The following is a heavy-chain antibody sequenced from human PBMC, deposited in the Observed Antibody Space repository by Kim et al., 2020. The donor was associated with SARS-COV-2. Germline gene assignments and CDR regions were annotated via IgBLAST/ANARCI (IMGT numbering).Heavy chain of an antibody. J-gene: IGHJ3*02. CDR3: ARYIAAAGTYAFDI. D-gene: IGHD6-13*01. Sequence: NRSLTRRVTISVDTSKTQFSLKLSSVTAADTAVYYCARYIAAAGTYAFDIWGQGTMVTVSS. V-gene: IGHV4-59*10.